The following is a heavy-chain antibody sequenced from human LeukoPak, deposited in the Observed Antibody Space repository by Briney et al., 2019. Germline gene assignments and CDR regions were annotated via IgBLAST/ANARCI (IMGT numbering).Heavy chain of an antibody. CDR3: ARRGDTSSMSAFDI. CDR1: GFTFSNYW. J-gene: IGHJ3*02. CDR2: IKQDGSEK. D-gene: IGHD2-2*01. Sequence: GGSLRLSCAASGFTFSNYWMSWVRQAPGKGLEWVANIKQDGSEKYYVDSVKGRFTISRDNAKNSLYLQMNSLRAEDTAVYYCARRGDTSSMSAFDIWGQGPMVTVSS. V-gene: IGHV3-7*05.